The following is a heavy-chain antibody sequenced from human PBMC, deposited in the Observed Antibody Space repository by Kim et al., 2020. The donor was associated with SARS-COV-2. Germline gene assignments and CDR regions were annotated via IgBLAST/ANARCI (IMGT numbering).Heavy chain of an antibody. V-gene: IGHV4-59*01. D-gene: IGHD3-10*01. CDR1: GGSISSYY. CDR3: ARDNYISWYYGMDV. J-gene: IGHJ6*02. CDR2: IYYSGST. Sequence: SETLSLTCTVSGGSISSYYWSWIRQPPGKGLEWIGYIYYSGSTNYNPSLKSRVTISVDTSKNQFSLKLSSVTAADTAVYYCARDNYISWYYGMDVWGQGTTVTVSS.